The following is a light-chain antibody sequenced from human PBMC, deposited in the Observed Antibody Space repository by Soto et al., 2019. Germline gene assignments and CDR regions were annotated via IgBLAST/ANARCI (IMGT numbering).Light chain of an antibody. CDR2: GAS. Sequence: DIVMTQSPATLSVSPGERATLSCRASQSVSSYLAWYQQKPDQAPRLLIYGASTMATGIPARFSGSGSGTEINLTISSLQSEDYAVYYCQQYNNWPPRTFGGGTKVEIK. CDR3: QQYNNWPPRT. CDR1: QSVSSY. J-gene: IGKJ4*01. V-gene: IGKV3-15*01.